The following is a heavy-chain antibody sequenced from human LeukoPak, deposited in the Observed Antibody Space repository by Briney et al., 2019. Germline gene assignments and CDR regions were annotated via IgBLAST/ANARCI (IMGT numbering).Heavy chain of an antibody. CDR1: GYTFTAYY. J-gene: IGHJ4*02. Sequence: GASVKVSCKASGYTFTAYYMHWVRQAPGQGLEWMGWINPNSGGTNYAQKFQGRVTMTRDTSISTAYMELSRLRSDDTAVYYCARDSGGYSYGCYDYWGQGTLVTVSS. CDR2: INPNSGGT. CDR3: ARDSGGYSYGCYDY. D-gene: IGHD5-18*01. V-gene: IGHV1-2*02.